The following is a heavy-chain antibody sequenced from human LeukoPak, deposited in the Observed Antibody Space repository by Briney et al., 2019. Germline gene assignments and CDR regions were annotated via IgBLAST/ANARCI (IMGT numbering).Heavy chain of an antibody. V-gene: IGHV4-34*01. D-gene: IGHD6-6*01. Sequence: SETLSLTGAVYGGSFSGYYWSWIRQPPGKGLEWIGEINHSGSTNYNPSLKSRVTISVDTSKNQFSLKLSSVTAADTAVYYCARETAARDAFDIWGQGTMVTVSS. CDR1: GGSFSGYY. CDR3: ARETAARDAFDI. J-gene: IGHJ3*02. CDR2: INHSGST.